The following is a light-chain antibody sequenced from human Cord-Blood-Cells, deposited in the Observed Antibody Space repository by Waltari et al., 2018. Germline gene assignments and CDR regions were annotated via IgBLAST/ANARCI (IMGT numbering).Light chain of an antibody. CDR2: AAS. CDR1: QGIRKD. Sequence: DIQMTQPPSSLSASVGDGVTITCRASQGIRKDLGWYQQKPGKAPKRLIYAASSLQSGVPSRFSGSGSGTEFTLTISSLQPEDFATYYCLQHNSYPLTFGGGTKVEIK. CDR3: LQHNSYPLT. V-gene: IGKV1-17*01. J-gene: IGKJ4*01.